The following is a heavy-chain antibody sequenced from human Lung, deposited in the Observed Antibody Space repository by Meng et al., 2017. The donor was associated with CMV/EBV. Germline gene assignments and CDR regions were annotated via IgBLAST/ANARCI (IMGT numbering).Heavy chain of an antibody. J-gene: IGHJ4*02. CDR1: GFTVSSNY. CDR3: ARVNFGVVTYFDY. CDR2: IYSGGRT. D-gene: IGHD3-3*01. V-gene: IGHV3-66*02. Sequence: GEXXKISCAASGFTVSSNYMTWVRQDPGKGLEWVSVIYSGGRTYYADSVKGRFTISRDNSKNSVYLQMNSLRPEDTAVYYCARVNFGVVTYFDYWGPGKLVNGAS.